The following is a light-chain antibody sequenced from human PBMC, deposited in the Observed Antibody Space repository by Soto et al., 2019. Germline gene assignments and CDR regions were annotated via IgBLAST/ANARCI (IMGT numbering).Light chain of an antibody. CDR2: NNN. J-gene: IGLJ1*01. CDR3: EAWDDSLNGYV. Sequence: SVVPRAPSECGTRWQTVIIYCSGGSSNIGTNAVNWYQQLPGTAPKLLIYNNNQRPSGRPDRFSGSKSGTSASLAISGLQSEDEADYYCEAWDDSLNGYVFGAGTKVNVL. CDR1: SSNIGTNA. V-gene: IGLV1-44*01.